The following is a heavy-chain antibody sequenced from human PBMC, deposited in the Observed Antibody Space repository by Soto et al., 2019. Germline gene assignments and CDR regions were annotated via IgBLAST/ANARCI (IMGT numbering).Heavy chain of an antibody. D-gene: IGHD3-9*01. CDR2: IYHSGST. Sequence: SETLSLTCAVSGGSISSGGYSWSWIRQPPGKGLEWIGYIYHSGSTYYNPSLKSRVTISVDTSKNQFSLKLSSVTAADTAVYYCARRHYDILTGYYYFDYWGQGTLVTVSS. V-gene: IGHV4-30-2*01. CDR3: ARRHYDILTGYYYFDY. J-gene: IGHJ4*02. CDR1: GGSISSGGYS.